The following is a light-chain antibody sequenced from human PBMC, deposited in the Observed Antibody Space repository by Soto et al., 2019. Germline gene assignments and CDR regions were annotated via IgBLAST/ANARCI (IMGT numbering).Light chain of an antibody. CDR1: QSVSSSY. Sequence: EIVLTQSPGTLSLSPGERATLSCRASQSVSSSYLAWYQQKPGQAPRLLTYGASSRSTGIPDRFSGSGSGTDFTLTNSRLEPEDFAVYYCQQYGSLLTFGGGTKGAIK. V-gene: IGKV3-20*01. CDR3: QQYGSLLT. J-gene: IGKJ4*01. CDR2: GAS.